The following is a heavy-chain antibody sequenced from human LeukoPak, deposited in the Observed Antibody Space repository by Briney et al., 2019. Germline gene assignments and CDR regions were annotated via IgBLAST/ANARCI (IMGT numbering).Heavy chain of an antibody. CDR3: AKGGGYEAQYYYYYLDF. CDR1: GFTFSSYG. CDR2: IRYDGSNK. V-gene: IGHV3-30*02. Sequence: GGSLRLSCAASGFTFSSYGMYWVRQAPGKGLEWVAFIRYDGSNKYYADSVKGRFTVSRDNSKNTLYLQMKSLRAEDTAVYYCAKGGGYEAQYYYYYLDFWGKGTTVTISS. D-gene: IGHD5-12*01. J-gene: IGHJ6*03.